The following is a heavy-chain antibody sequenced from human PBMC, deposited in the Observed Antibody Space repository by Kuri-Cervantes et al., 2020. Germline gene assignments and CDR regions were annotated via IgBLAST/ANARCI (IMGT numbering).Heavy chain of an antibody. V-gene: IGHV4-30-4*08. CDR1: GGSISSGGYY. J-gene: IGHJ6*02. CDR3: ARFGYPYGLDV. CDR2: IFYSGTT. D-gene: IGHD5-12*01. Sequence: SCTVSGGSISSGGYYWSWIRQHPGKGLEWIGYIFYSGTTYYSPSLKSRVSISVDTSKNQLSLKLSSVTAADTAVYYCARFGYPYGLDVWGQGTTVTVSS.